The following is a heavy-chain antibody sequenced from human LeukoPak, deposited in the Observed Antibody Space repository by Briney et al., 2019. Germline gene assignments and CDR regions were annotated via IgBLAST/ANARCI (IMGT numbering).Heavy chain of an antibody. J-gene: IGHJ1*01. CDR1: GFSVNSNY. D-gene: IGHD6-13*01. CDR3: AKGALAAPLIHAEYFQH. CDR2: IRYDGSNK. Sequence: GGSLRLSCTASGFSVNSNYMSWVRQAPGKGLEWVAFIRYDGSNKYYADSMKGRFTISRDNSKNTLYLQMNSLRAEDTAVYYCAKGALAAPLIHAEYFQHWGQGTLVTVSS. V-gene: IGHV3-30*02.